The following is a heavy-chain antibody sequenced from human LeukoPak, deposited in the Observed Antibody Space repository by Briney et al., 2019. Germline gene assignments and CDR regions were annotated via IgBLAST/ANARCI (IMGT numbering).Heavy chain of an antibody. V-gene: IGHV4-4*07. Sequence: PSETLSLTCTVSGGSTTSNYYWVWIRQPAGKGLEWIGRIYVNGNTAYNPSIKGRVTMSIDTSKNLFSLKLSSVTAADTAVYYCARGASPGGVDVWGQGTTVTVSS. J-gene: IGHJ6*02. CDR1: GGSTTSNYY. CDR3: ARGASPGGVDV. CDR2: IYVNGNT.